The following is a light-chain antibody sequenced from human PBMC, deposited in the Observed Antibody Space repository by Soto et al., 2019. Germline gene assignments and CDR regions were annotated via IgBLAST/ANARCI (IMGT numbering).Light chain of an antibody. V-gene: IGLV2-14*01. CDR2: EVS. J-gene: IGLJ3*02. Sequence: QSALTQPASVSGSPGQSITISGTGTRSDVGGYTYVFWDQQQPGKAPKLIIYEVSNRPSGVSNRFSGSKSGNTASLTISGLQAEDESDYYCSSYTTNSTLVFGGGTKVTVL. CDR3: SSYTTNSTLV. CDR1: RSDVGGYTY.